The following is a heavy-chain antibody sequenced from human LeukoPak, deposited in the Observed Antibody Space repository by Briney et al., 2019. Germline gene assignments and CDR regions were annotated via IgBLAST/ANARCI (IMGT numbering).Heavy chain of an antibody. Sequence: PGGSLRLSCAASGFTFSSYGMHWVRQAPGKGLEWVAVISYDGSNKYYADSVKGRFTIPKENSKNTPFLNMNTLRAEDTAVYSCAKERGHPLDNYYMDVWGKGTTVTVSS. CDR2: ISYDGSNK. V-gene: IGHV3-30*18. CDR1: GFTFSSYG. J-gene: IGHJ6*03. CDR3: AKERGHPLDNYYMDV.